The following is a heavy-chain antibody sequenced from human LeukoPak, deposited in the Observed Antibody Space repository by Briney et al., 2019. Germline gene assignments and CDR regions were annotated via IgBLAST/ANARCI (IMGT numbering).Heavy chain of an antibody. CDR1: GGSIGSLY. CDR2: IQVRGIT. CDR3: ARGLTFGGFDY. J-gene: IGHJ4*02. Sequence: SETLSLTCTVSGGSIGSLYWSWIRQTPGKGLEWIGYIQVRGITNFNPSLNGRVTISLETSKNQVSLKWSSVTAADTAVYYCARGLTFGGFDYWGQGTLVTVSS. V-gene: IGHV4-59*11. D-gene: IGHD3-16*01.